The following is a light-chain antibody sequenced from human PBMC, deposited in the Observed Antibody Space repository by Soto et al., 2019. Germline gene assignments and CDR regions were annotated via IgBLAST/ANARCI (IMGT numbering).Light chain of an antibody. CDR1: QSVCSSY. CDR3: QQYTTSSWT. CDR2: GTS. V-gene: IGKV3-20*01. J-gene: IGKJ1*01. Sequence: EVLLTQSPGTLSLSPGERSTLSCRASQSVCSSYLAWYQQKPGQAPRVLIYGTSSRATGIPDRFSGSGSGTDFTLTISRLEPEDFAVYYCQQYTTSSWTFGQGTKVDI.